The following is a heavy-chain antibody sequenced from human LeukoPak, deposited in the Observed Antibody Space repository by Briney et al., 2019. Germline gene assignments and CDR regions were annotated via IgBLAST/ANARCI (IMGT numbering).Heavy chain of an antibody. V-gene: IGHV4-59*08. Sequence: PSETLSLTCTVSGGSISSYYRSWIRQPPGKGLEWIGSMYYSGSTNYKPSLKSRVTISVDTSKNQFSLKLSSVTAADTAVYYCARHAYYYDRSGSYEAFDIWGQGTMVTVSS. D-gene: IGHD3-22*01. J-gene: IGHJ3*02. CDR1: GGSISSYY. CDR2: MYYSGST. CDR3: ARHAYYYDRSGSYEAFDI.